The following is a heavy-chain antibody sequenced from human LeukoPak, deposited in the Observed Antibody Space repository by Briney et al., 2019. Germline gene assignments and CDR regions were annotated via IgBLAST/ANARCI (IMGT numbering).Heavy chain of an antibody. CDR2: IYSGGGT. V-gene: IGHV3-53*01. Sequence: GGSLRLSCAASGFTVSSNYITWVRQAPGKGPEWVSVIYSGGGTYYADSVKGRFTISRDNAKNSLYLQMNSLRAEDTAVYYCARLGSGWADAFDIWGQGTMVTVSS. CDR1: GFTVSSNY. CDR3: ARLGSGWADAFDI. J-gene: IGHJ3*02. D-gene: IGHD6-19*01.